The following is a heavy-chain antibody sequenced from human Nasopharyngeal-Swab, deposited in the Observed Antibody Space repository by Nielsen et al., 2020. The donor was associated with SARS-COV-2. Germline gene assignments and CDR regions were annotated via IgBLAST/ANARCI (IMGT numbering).Heavy chain of an antibody. CDR2: INRDGTYT. D-gene: IGHD2-15*01. V-gene: IGHV3-74*01. CDR1: GFTFSSYW. CDR3: ARAPDCGGGSCNSYHYYGMDV. J-gene: IGHJ6*02. Sequence: GESLKISCAASGFTFSSYWMHWVRQPPGTGLVWVSRINRDGTYTTYADSVEGRFTISRDNAKNTLFLQMYSLRAEDTAVYYCARAPDCGGGSCNSYHYYGMDVWGQGTTVTVSS.